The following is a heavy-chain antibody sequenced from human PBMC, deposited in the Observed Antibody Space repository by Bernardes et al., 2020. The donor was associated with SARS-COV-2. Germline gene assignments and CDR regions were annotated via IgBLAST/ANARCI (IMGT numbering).Heavy chain of an antibody. D-gene: IGHD3-22*01. CDR1: GGTFSSYA. CDR2: IIPIFGTA. V-gene: IGHV1-69*13. J-gene: IGHJ4*02. Sequence: SVKVSCKASGGTFSSYAISWVRQAPGQGLEWMGGIIPIFGTANYAQKFQGRVTITADESTSTAYMELSSLRSEDTAVYYCARGEKDYYDSSPPFDYWGQGTLVTVSS. CDR3: ARGEKDYYDSSPPFDY.